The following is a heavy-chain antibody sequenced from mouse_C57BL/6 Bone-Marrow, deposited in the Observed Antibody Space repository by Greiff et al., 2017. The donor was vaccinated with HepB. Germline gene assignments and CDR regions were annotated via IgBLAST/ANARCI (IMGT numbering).Heavy chain of an antibody. Sequence: EVQLQQSGAELVRPGASVKLSCTASGFNIKDDYMHWVKQRPEQGLEWIGWIDPENGDTEYASKFQGKATITADTSSNTAYLQLSSLTSEDTAVYYCTTWGKLRRCPAWFAYWGQGTLVTVSA. V-gene: IGHV14-4*01. CDR1: GFNIKDDY. D-gene: IGHD2-4*01. CDR3: TTWGKLRRCPAWFAY. J-gene: IGHJ3*01. CDR2: IDPENGDT.